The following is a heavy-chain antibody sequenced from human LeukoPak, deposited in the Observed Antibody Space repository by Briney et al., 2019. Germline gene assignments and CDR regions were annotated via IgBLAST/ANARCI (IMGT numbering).Heavy chain of an antibody. Sequence: ASVKVSCKASGYTFTNYGISWVRQAPGQGLEWLGWFNPNSGTTYAQKFQGRVTMTRDTSISTAYLELSRLRSDDTAVYYCAKNYQHGMEVWGQGTTVTVSS. CDR2: FNPNSGT. CDR3: AKNYQHGMEV. D-gene: IGHD5-24*01. V-gene: IGHV1-2*02. CDR1: GYTFTNYG. J-gene: IGHJ6*02.